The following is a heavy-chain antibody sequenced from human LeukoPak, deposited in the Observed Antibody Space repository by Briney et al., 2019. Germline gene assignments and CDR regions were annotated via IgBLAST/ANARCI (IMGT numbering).Heavy chain of an antibody. J-gene: IGHJ4*02. Sequence: GGSLRLSCTASGFTFSNHWMSWVRQAPGKGLEWVANIKQDGSEKYYVDSVKGRFTISRDNAKNSLYLQMNSLRAEDTAVYYCASGGGSYYNYGGQGTLVTVSS. CDR1: GFTFSNHW. CDR3: ASGGGSYYNY. CDR2: IKQDGSEK. V-gene: IGHV3-7*01. D-gene: IGHD1-26*01.